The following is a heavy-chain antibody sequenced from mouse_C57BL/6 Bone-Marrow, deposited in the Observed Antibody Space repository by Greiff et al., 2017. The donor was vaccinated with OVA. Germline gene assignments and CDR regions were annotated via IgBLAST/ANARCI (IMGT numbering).Heavy chain of an antibody. J-gene: IGHJ1*03. CDR3: ARAGWLPYPHWYFDV. CDR2: IHPNSGST. CDR1: GYTFTSYW. V-gene: IGHV1-64*01. Sequence: VQLQQSGAELVKPGASVKLSCKASGYTFTSYWMHWVKQRPGQGLEWIGMIHPNSGSTNYNEKFKSKATLTVDKSSSTAYMQLSSLTSEDSAVYYCARAGWLPYPHWYFDVWGTGTTVTVSS. D-gene: IGHD2-3*01.